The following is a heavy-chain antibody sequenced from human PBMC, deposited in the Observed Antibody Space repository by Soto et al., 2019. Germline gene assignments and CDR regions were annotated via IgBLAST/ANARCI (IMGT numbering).Heavy chain of an antibody. J-gene: IGHJ4*02. CDR3: AHSPTYYYDSSGSSFDY. D-gene: IGHD3-22*01. CDR2: IYYSGST. Sequence: PSETLSLTCTVSGGSISSSSYYWGWIRQPPGKGLEWIGSIYYSGSTYYSPSLKSRLTITKDTSKNQVVLTMTNMDPVDTATYYCAHSPTYYYDSSGSSFDYWGQGTLVTVSS. CDR1: GGSISSSSYY. V-gene: IGHV4-39*06.